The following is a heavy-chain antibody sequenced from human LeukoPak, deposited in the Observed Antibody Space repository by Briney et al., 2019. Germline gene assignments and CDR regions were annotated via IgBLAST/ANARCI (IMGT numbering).Heavy chain of an antibody. J-gene: IGHJ4*02. CDR1: GYTFTSYY. CDR3: ARVSDSGSYSLYSVGIFDY. CDR2: SDPKSGAT. Sequence: GASVKVSCKTSGYTFTSYYIHWLRQAPGQRFEWMGWSDPKSGATKYEHFQGRVTITRNTSISTAYMELSSLRSEDTAVYYCARVSDSGSYSLYSVGIFDYWGQGTLVTVSS. V-gene: IGHV1-2*02. D-gene: IGHD1-26*01.